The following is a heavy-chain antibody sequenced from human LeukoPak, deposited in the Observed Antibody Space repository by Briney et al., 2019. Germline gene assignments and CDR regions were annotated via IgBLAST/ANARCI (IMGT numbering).Heavy chain of an antibody. CDR3: ARSYYYDSSGYPAFDY. D-gene: IGHD3-22*01. CDR1: GGTFISYA. Sequence: GASVKVSCKASGGTFISYAISWVRQAPGQGLEWMGGIIPIFGTANYAQKFQGRVTITADESTSTAYMELSSLRPEDTAVYYCARSYYYDSSGYPAFDYWGQGTLVTVSS. CDR2: IIPIFGTA. J-gene: IGHJ4*02. V-gene: IGHV1-69*13.